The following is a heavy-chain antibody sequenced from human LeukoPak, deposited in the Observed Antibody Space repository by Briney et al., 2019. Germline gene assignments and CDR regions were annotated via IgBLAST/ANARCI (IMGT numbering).Heavy chain of an antibody. CDR3: ARGYSRSWSIFDY. V-gene: IGHV3-21*01. CDR2: IIISSSYI. Sequence: GGPLRLSCAASGFTFSSYSMNWVRQAPGKGLEWVSSIIISSSYIYYADSVKGRFTISRDNAKNSLYLQMNSLRAEDTAVYYCARGYSRSWSIFDYWGQGTLVTVSS. D-gene: IGHD6-13*01. J-gene: IGHJ4*02. CDR1: GFTFSSYS.